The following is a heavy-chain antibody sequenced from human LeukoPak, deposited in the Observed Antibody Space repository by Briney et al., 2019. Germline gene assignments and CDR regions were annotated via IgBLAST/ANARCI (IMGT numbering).Heavy chain of an antibody. V-gene: IGHV4-59*08. CDR1: GGSISSYY. CDR3: ARHSHDYGDQGYFDY. J-gene: IGHJ4*02. Sequence: SETLSLTCTVSGGSISSYYWSWIRQPPGKGLEWIGYIYYSGSTNYNPSLKSRVTISVDTSKNQFSLKLSSVTAADTAVYYCARHSHDYGDQGYFDYWGQGTLVTVSS. D-gene: IGHD4-17*01. CDR2: IYYSGST.